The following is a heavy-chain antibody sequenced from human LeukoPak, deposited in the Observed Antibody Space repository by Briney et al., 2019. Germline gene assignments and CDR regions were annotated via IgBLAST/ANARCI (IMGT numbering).Heavy chain of an antibody. CDR2: INPNSGGT. Sequence: ASVKVSCKASGGTFSSYAISWVRQAPGQGLEWMGWINPNSGGTTYAQQFQGRVTMTRDTSISTVYVEQTRLGSDDTAVYYCARDSGSSSWEFDYWGQGTLVTVSS. D-gene: IGHD6-13*01. V-gene: IGHV1-2*02. CDR1: GGTFSSYA. CDR3: ARDSGSSSWEFDY. J-gene: IGHJ4*02.